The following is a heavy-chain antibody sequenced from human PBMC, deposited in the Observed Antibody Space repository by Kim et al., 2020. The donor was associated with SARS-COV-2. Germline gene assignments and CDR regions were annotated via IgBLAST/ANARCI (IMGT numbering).Heavy chain of an antibody. CDR3: ARDRADCGGDCYFY. D-gene: IGHD2-21*01. V-gene: IGHV1-2*02. J-gene: IGHJ4*02. Sequence: AQKFQGRVTMTRDTSISTAYMELSRLRSDDTAVYYCARDRADCGGDCYFYWGQGTLVTVSS.